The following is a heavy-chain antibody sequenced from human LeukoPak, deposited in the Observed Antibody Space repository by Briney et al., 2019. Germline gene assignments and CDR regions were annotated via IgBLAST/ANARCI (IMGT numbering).Heavy chain of an antibody. V-gene: IGHV3-7*01. J-gene: IGHJ5*02. D-gene: IGHD1-26*01. CDR2: IKQDGSEK. CDR1: GVTFSSYW. CDR3: ARNSGTNP. Sequence: GGSLRLSCGASGVTFSSYWMSWVRQAPGKGLEWVANIKQDGSEKYYVDSVKGRFTISRDNAKNSLYLQMNSLRAEDTAVYYCARNSGTNPCGQGTLVTVSP.